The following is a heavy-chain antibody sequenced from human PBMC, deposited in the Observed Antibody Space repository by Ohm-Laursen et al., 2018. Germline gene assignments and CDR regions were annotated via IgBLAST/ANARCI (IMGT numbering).Heavy chain of an antibody. J-gene: IGHJ4*02. CDR3: ARVSRVVVPAAPKHFDY. V-gene: IGHV4-38-2*01. CDR1: GYSISSGYY. D-gene: IGHD2-2*01. Sequence: SGTLSLTCAVSGYSISSGYYWGWIRQTPGKGLEWIGSIYHTGSTYCNPSLKSRVSISVDTSKNHFSLKLSSVTAADTAVYYCARVSRVVVPAAPKHFDYWVQGTLVTVSS. CDR2: IYHTGST.